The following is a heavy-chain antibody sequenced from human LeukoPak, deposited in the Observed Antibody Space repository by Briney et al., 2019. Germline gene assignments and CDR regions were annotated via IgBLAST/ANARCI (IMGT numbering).Heavy chain of an antibody. CDR3: ARGKKFRGSYYDY. Sequence: PGGSLRLSCAASGFTFSSYGMHWVRQAPGKGLEWVAVIWYDGSSKYYADSVKGRFTISRDNSKNTLYLQMNSLRAEDTAVYYCARGKKFRGSYYDYWGQGTLVTVSS. J-gene: IGHJ4*02. V-gene: IGHV3-33*01. D-gene: IGHD1-26*01. CDR1: GFTFSSYG. CDR2: IWYDGSSK.